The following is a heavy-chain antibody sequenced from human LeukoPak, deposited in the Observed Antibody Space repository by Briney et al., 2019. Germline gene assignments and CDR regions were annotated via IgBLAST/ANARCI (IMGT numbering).Heavy chain of an antibody. D-gene: IGHD1-26*01. CDR3: SRESGAFSPYGY. J-gene: IGHJ4*02. Sequence: PSETLSLTCGVSGGSIRSTNWWSWVRRPPGQGLEWIGEISLSGQTNFNPSLNGRVTMSLDESRNQLSLTLTSVTAADTAIYYCSRESGAFSPYGYWGQGTL. CDR2: ISLSGQT. CDR1: GGSIRSTNW. V-gene: IGHV4/OR15-8*02.